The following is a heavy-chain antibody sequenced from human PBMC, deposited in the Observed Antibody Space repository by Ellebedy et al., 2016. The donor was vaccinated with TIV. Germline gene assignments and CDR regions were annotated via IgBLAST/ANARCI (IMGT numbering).Heavy chain of an antibody. D-gene: IGHD4-17*01. CDR1: GYTFTSYY. J-gene: IGHJ3*02. CDR2: ISAYNGNT. V-gene: IGHV1-18*04. CDR3: ARPLYGDRMNDAFDI. Sequence: ASVKVSCXASGYTFTSYYMHWVRQAPGQRLEWMGWISAYNGNTNYAQKLQGRVTMTTDTSTSTAYMELRSLRSDDTAVYYCARPLYGDRMNDAFDIWGQGTMVTVSS.